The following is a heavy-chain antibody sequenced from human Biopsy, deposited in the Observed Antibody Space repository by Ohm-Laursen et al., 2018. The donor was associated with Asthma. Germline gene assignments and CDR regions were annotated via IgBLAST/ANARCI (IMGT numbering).Heavy chain of an antibody. D-gene: IGHD1-14*01. CDR2: IPQGGAT. Sequence: PGTLSLTCALSGGPLRGYVWAWIRQPPGKGLEWIGEIPQGGATAVNPSLKSRVTISMDPSKSQFYLSLRSMTAADTAVYYCASGPEWSGLDVWGQGTTVTVSS. V-gene: IGHV4-34*01. J-gene: IGHJ6*02. CDR3: ASGPEWSGLDV. CDR1: GGPLRGYV.